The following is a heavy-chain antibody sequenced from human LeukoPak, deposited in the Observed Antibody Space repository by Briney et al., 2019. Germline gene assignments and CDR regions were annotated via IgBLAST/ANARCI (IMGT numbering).Heavy chain of an antibody. V-gene: IGHV4-59*01. CDR1: GVSISSYY. CDR2: IYYSGST. D-gene: IGHD3-22*01. CDR3: ARFGGDYYDSSVYPDY. J-gene: IGHJ4*02. Sequence: SETLSLTCTVSGVSISSYYWSWIREPPGKGLEWIGYIYYSGSTNYNPSLKSRVTISVDTSKNQFSLKLSSVTAADTAVYYCARFGGDYYDSSVYPDYWGQGTLVTVSS.